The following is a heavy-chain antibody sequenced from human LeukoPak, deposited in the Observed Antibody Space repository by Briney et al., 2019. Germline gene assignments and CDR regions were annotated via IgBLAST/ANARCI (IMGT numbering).Heavy chain of an antibody. Sequence: SVKVSCKASGGTFSSYAISWVRQAPGQGLEWMGGIIPIFGTANYAQKFQGRVTTTADESTSTAYMELSSLRSEDTAVYYCAREVVVVAATRGHWFDPWGQGTLVTVSS. CDR3: AREVVVVAATRGHWFDP. J-gene: IGHJ5*02. V-gene: IGHV1-69*13. CDR2: IIPIFGTA. CDR1: GGTFSSYA. D-gene: IGHD2-15*01.